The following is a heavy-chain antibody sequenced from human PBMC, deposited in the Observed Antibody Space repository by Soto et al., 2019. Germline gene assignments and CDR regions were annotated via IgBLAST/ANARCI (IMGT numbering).Heavy chain of an antibody. D-gene: IGHD6-19*01. CDR3: AKGPHSSGWHYFDY. J-gene: IGHJ4*02. CDR2: VSGNGVNT. CDR1: GFTFSSYA. Sequence: DVQLLESGGALVQPGGSLRLSCADSGFTFSSYAMSWVRQATGKGLEWVSNVSGNGVNTYYADYVKGRFTIATDNSENTMYLQMISLRAEDMAIYYCAKGPHSSGWHYFDYWGQGTLVTVSS. V-gene: IGHV3-23*01.